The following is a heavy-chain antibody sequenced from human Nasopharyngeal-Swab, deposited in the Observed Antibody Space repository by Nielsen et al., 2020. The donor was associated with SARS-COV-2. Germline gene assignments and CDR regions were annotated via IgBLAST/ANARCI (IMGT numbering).Heavy chain of an antibody. V-gene: IGHV1-69*06. CDR3: AREGRGSGYYYYMDV. J-gene: IGHJ6*03. Sequence: WVRQAPGQGLEWMGGIIPIFGTANYAQKFQGRVTIIADKSTSTAYMELSSLRSEDTAVYYCAREGRGSGYYYYMDVWGKGTTVTVSS. CDR2: IIPIFGTA. D-gene: IGHD3-10*01.